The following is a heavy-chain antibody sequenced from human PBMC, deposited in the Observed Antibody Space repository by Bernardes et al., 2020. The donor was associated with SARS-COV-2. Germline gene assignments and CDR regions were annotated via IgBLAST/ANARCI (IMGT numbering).Heavy chain of an antibody. CDR3: AREETSSSHYYYYMDV. CDR1: GSSISSYY. J-gene: IGHJ6*03. V-gene: IGHV4-4*07. CDR2: IYTSGST. Sequence: SEPLSPTCTVSGSSISSYYGSWIRQPAGKGLEWIGRIYTSGSTNYNPSLKSRVTMSVDTSKNQFSLKLSSVTAADTAVYYCAREETSSSHYYYYMDVWGKGTTVTVSS.